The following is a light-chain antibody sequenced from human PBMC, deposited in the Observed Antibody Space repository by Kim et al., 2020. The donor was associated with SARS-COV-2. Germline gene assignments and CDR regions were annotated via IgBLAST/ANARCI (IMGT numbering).Light chain of an antibody. J-gene: IGKJ2*01. Sequence: MVLTQSPDTLSLSPGESATLSCGASQTLDSDFIAWYQQKPGLAPRLVIYDATKRATGVPDRFSGSGSGTHFTLTISDLEPEDFGLYYCQQYENLPTFGQGTKVEVK. CDR1: QTLDSDF. CDR2: DAT. CDR3: QQYENLPT. V-gene: IGKV3D-20*01.